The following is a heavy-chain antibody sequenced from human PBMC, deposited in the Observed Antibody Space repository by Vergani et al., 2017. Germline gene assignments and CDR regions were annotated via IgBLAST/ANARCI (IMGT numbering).Heavy chain of an antibody. Sequence: VHLEESGGGLVQPGGSLRLSCAASGFTFSSYVMYWVRQAPGKGLEWVAVIWSDGNKKYYADSVKGRFTISRDNSKNTLYLQMNSLRAEDTAVYYCASLRLPVPDQYYYMDVWGEXP. V-gene: IGHV3-33*01. J-gene: IGHJ6*03. CDR2: IWSDGNKK. CDR1: GFTFSSYV. D-gene: IGHD2-2*01. CDR3: ASLRLPVPDQYYYMDV.